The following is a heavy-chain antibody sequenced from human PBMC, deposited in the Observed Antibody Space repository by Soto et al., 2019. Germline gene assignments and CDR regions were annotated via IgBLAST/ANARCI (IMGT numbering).Heavy chain of an antibody. J-gene: IGHJ4*02. V-gene: IGHV1-46*01. CDR3: ARDPRGTASRFDY. D-gene: IGHD3-16*01. CDR2: INPSDGST. CDR1: GYTFTTYY. Sequence: QVQLVQSGAEVKNPGASVKVSCTTSGYTFTTYYIHWVRQAPGQGLEWMGIINPSDGSTTYAQNFQDRVTMTRDTYTSTVYMELTSLTSEDTAIYYCARDPRGTASRFDYWGQGTLVTVSS.